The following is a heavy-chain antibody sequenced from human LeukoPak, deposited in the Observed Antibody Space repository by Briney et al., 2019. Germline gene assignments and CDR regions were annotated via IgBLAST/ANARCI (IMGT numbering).Heavy chain of an antibody. V-gene: IGHV4-59*12. D-gene: IGHD2-8*01. Sequence: PSETLSLTCSVSGDCISGFYWSWIRQSPEKGLEWIAVTHYSGTTNYNPSLKSRVTISIDTSRQQFFLKLSSVTAADTAVYYCVLAPNSNWFDFWGQGTRVTVSS. CDR3: VLAPNSNWFDF. J-gene: IGHJ5*01. CDR2: THYSGTT. CDR1: GDCISGFY.